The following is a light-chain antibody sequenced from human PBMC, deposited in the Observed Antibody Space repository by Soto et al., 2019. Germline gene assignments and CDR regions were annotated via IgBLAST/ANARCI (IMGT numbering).Light chain of an antibody. CDR3: QQRRKWPLT. V-gene: IGKV3-11*01. Sequence: EIVLTQSPATLSLSPGERATLSCRASQSVSSYLAWYQQKPGQAPRLLIYDASNRATGIPARFSGSGSGTDFTLTISSLEPEDFAVYYCQQRRKWPLTVGGGTKVEIK. J-gene: IGKJ4*01. CDR2: DAS. CDR1: QSVSSY.